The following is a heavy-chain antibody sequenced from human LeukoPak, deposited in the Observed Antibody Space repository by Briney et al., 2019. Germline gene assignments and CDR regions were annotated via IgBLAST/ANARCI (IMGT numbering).Heavy chain of an antibody. J-gene: IGHJ4*02. CDR1: GGSISSGSYY. Sequence: SETLSLTCTVSGGSISSGSYYWTWIRQPAGKGLEYIGRIYTSGSTSYNPSLKSRVTISVDTSKNQFSLKLSSVTAADTAVYYCARDSVTGSGADYWGQGTLVTVSS. CDR2: IYTSGST. CDR3: ARDSVTGSGADY. V-gene: IGHV4-61*02. D-gene: IGHD2-21*02.